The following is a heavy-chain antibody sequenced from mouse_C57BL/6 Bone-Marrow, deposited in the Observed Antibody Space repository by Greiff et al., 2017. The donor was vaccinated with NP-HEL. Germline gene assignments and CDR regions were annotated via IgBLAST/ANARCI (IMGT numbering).Heavy chain of an antibody. CDR2: INPNNGGT. Sequence: VQLQQSGPELVKPGASVKIPCKASGSTFTDYNMDWVKQSHGTSLEWIGDINPNNGGTIYNQKFKGKATLTVDKSSSTAYMELRSLTSEDTAVYYCARVPIYDGYYDYFDYWGQGTTLTVSS. V-gene: IGHV1-18*01. CDR1: GSTFTDYN. J-gene: IGHJ2*01. CDR3: ARVPIYDGYYDYFDY. D-gene: IGHD2-3*01.